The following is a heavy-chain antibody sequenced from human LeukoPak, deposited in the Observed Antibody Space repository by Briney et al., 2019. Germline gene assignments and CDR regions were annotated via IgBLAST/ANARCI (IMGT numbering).Heavy chain of an antibody. D-gene: IGHD2-15*01. J-gene: IGHJ4*02. CDR2: ILISGST. CDR3: ARDGYGGSV. Sequence: SETLSLTSTVSGGSIRGYYWSWIRQPAGKRLEWIGRILISGSTNYNPSLKSRVTMSVDMSKNQFSLKVSSVSAADTAVYYCARDGYGGSVWGQGILVTVSS. CDR1: GGSIRGYY. V-gene: IGHV4-4*07.